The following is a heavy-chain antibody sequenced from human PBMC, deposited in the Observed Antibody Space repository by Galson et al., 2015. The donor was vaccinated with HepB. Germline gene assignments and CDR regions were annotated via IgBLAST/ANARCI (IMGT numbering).Heavy chain of an antibody. V-gene: IGHV4-4*02. CDR3: ARGIAVVPTGPQTAGEDY. D-gene: IGHD2-2*01. CDR2: IYHSGST. J-gene: IGHJ4*02. CDR1: GGSISSSNW. Sequence: ETLSLTCAVSGGSISSSNWWSWVRQPPGKGLEWIGEIYHSGSTNYNPSLKSRVTISLDKSKNQFSLNLSSVIAADTAVYYCARGIAVVPTGPQTAGEDYCGQGILVTFSS.